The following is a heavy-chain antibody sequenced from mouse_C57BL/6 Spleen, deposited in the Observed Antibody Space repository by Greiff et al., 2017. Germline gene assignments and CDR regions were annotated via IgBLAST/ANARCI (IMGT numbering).Heavy chain of an antibody. J-gene: IGHJ2*01. D-gene: IGHD1-1*01. CDR3: AMLGGSSPDY. CDR1: GYSFTDYN. Sequence: VQLQQPGPELVKPGASVKISCKASGYSFTDYNMNWVKQSNGKSLEWIGVINPNYGTTSYNQKFKGKATLTVDQSSSTAYMQRNNLTSEDSAVYDCAMLGGSSPDYWGQGTTLSVSS. CDR2: INPNYGTT. V-gene: IGHV1-39*01.